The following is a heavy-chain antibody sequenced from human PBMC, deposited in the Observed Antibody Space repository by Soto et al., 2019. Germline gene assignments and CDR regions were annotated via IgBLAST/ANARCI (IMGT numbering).Heavy chain of an antibody. CDR2: INGDGSTT. J-gene: IGHJ4*02. CDR1: GFTLSSFW. D-gene: IGHD5-12*01. V-gene: IGHV3-74*01. Sequence: EVQLVESGGGLVQPGGSLRLSCAASGFTLSSFWMHWVRQAPGKGLVWVSRINGDGSTTSYADSGKGRFTISRDNAKNTLYLQMNSLRAEETAVYYCTRSKDGYNLVADYWGQGTLVTVSS. CDR3: TRSKDGYNLVADY.